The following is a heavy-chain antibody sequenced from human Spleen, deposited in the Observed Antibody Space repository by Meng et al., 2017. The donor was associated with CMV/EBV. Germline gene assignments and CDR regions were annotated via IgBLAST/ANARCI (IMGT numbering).Heavy chain of an antibody. D-gene: IGHD2-15*01. CDR3: ARERIGRYYGMDV. CDR2: INPTGDST. CDR1: GYTFTRYD. V-gene: IGHV1-46*01. J-gene: IGHJ6*02. Sequence: ASVKVSCQASGYTFTRYDITWVRQAPGQGLEWMGIINPTGDSTSYAQRFQGRVIMTRDTSTSTVYMELGSLRSEDTAVYYCARERIGRYYGMDVWGQGTTVTVSS.